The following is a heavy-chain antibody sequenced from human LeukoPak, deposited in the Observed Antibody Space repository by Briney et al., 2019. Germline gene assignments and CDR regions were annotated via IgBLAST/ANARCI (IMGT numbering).Heavy chain of an antibody. CDR1: GFTFSSYS. V-gene: IGHV3-21*01. D-gene: IGHD4-23*01. J-gene: IGHJ4*02. Sequence: GGSLRLSCAASGFTFSSYSMNWVRQAPGKGLEWVSFISSSSSYIYYADSLKGRFTISRDNAKNSLYLQMNSPRAEDTAVYYCASQTTTVVTLIYWGQGTLVTVSS. CDR2: ISSSSSYI. CDR3: ASQTTTVVTLIY.